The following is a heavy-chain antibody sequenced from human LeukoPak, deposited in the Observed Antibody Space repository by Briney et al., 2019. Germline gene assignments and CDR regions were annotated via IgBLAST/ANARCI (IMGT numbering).Heavy chain of an antibody. CDR1: GFTFSNYA. D-gene: IGHD2-15*01. V-gene: IGHV3-23*01. Sequence: PGGSLRLSCAASGFTFSNYAMSWVRHTPGKGLECVSVVTGSGGDTYYTGSVNGRFTISRDNSKNTLYLQMNSLRAEDTAVYYCARGTLEHCSGASCYPLDSWGQGTLVTVSS. CDR3: ARGTLEHCSGASCYPLDS. J-gene: IGHJ5*01. CDR2: VTGSGGDT.